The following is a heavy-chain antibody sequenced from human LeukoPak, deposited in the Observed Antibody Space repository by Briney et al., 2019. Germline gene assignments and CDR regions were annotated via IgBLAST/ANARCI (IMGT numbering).Heavy chain of an antibody. J-gene: IGHJ6*03. CDR2: IRSKAYGGTT. CDR3: TRYLRNRITIFGVVCYYMDV. D-gene: IGHD3-3*01. V-gene: IGHV3-49*04. CDR1: GFTFGDYA. Sequence: GGSLRLSCTASGFTFGDYAMSWVRQAPGKGLEWVGFIRSKAYGGTTEYAASVKGRFTISRDESKIIAYLQMNSLKNEDTAVYYCTRYLRNRITIFGVVCYYMDVWGKGTTVTVSS.